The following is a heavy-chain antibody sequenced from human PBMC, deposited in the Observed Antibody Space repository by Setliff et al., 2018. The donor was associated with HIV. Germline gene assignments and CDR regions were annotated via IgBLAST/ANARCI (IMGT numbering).Heavy chain of an antibody. Sequence: RLSCAASGFTFGNYAMSWVRQAPGEGLEWVSAILSTGERTFYADSVKGRFTISRDNSKNTVYLQMNSLRAEETAEYYCAKELAASGLGYFDSWGRGILVTVSS. CDR2: ILSTGERT. V-gene: IGHV3-23*01. D-gene: IGHD3-22*01. CDR1: GFTFGNYA. J-gene: IGHJ4*02. CDR3: AKELAASGLGYFDS.